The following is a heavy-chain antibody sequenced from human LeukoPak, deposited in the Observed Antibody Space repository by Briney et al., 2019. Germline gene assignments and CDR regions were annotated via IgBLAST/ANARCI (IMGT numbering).Heavy chain of an antibody. V-gene: IGHV4-59*01. J-gene: IGHJ4*02. CDR1: GGSISSYY. CDR3: ARDDGTAIDY. D-gene: IGHD5-18*01. CDR2: IYYSGST. Sequence: PSETLSLTCTVSGGSISSYYWSWIRQPPVKGLEWIGYIYYSGSTNYNPSLKSRVTISVDTSKNQFSLKLSSVTAADTAVYYCARDDGTAIDYWGQGTLVTVSS.